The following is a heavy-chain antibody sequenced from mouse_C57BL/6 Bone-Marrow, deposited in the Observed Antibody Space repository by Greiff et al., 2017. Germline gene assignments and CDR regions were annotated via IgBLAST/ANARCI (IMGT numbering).Heavy chain of an antibody. CDR2: IDPSVSYT. J-gene: IGHJ2*01. CDR1: GYTFTSYW. V-gene: IGHV1-50*01. D-gene: IGHD2-1*01. CDR3: ARGEIYYGNCNLFDF. Sequence: VQLQQPGAELVKPGASVKLSCKASGYTFTSYWMQWVKQRPGQGLEWIGEIDPSVSYTNYNQKFKGKATLTVDTSSSTAYMQLSSLTSEDSAVYYCARGEIYYGNCNLFDFWDQGTTLTVSS.